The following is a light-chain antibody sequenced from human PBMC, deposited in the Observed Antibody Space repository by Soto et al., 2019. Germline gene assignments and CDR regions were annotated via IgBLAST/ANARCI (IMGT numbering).Light chain of an antibody. CDR2: HNY. CDR1: TSNIGSDF. Sequence: QSVLTQPPSASGTPGQRVTISCSGSTSNIGSDFVYWYQQLPGTAPKLLIYHNYQRPSGVPDRFSGSKSGTSGSLAISDLQSEDEADYYCSAWDDSLSAYVFGPGTKVSVL. V-gene: IGLV1-47*01. CDR3: SAWDDSLSAYV. J-gene: IGLJ1*01.